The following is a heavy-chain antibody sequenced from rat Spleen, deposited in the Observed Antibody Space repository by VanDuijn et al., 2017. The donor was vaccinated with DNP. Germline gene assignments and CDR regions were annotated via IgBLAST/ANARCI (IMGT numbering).Heavy chain of an antibody. Sequence: EVQLVESGGGPVQPGRSLKVSCVASGFIFSNYWMTWIRQAPGKGLEWVASITKTGDSTYYSDSVKGRFTISRDNAKSTLYLQMDSLRSEDTATYYCAGRNGSFDYWGQGVMVTVSS. J-gene: IGHJ2*01. CDR2: ITKTGDST. D-gene: IGHD5-1*01. CDR1: GFIFSNYW. V-gene: IGHV5-31*01. CDR3: AGRNGSFDY.